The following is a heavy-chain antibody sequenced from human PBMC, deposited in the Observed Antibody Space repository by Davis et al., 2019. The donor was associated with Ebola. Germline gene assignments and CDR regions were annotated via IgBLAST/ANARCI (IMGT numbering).Heavy chain of an antibody. V-gene: IGHV3-66*01. D-gene: IGHD5-24*01. CDR2: VYRSGNI. CDR1: GFSVSSNY. J-gene: IGHJ4*02. Sequence: EFLKTSCAFSGFSVSSNYMSWVRQAPGKGLEWVSVVYRSGNIYYADSVRGRFTISRDNSQNTVHLQMNSLRVEDTALYYCARGDGYNFWGFWGQGTLVTVSS. CDR3: ARGDGYNFWGF.